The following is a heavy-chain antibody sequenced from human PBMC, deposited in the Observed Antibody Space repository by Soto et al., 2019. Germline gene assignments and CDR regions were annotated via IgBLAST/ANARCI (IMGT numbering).Heavy chain of an antibody. CDR2: ISWNSGSI. V-gene: IGHV3-9*01. CDR1: GFTFDDYA. CDR3: AKDTADYYYYYMDV. J-gene: IGHJ6*03. Sequence: EVQLVESGGGLVQPGRSLRLSCAASGFTFDDYAMHWVRQAPGKGLEWVSGISWNSGSIGYADSVKDRFTISRDNAKNSLYLQMNSLRAEDTALYYCAKDTADYYYYYMDVWGKGTTVTVSS.